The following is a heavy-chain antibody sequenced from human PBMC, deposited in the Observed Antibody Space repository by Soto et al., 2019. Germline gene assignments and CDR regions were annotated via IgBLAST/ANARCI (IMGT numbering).Heavy chain of an antibody. CDR1: GGSITNSY. CDR2: ISYRGRI. J-gene: IGHJ6*02. V-gene: IGHV4-59*01. CDR3: SRDSGRMYYDTWSGYDYGLDV. Sequence: SETLYLTCTVSGGSITNSYWIWIRQPPGKGLEWIGHISYRGRINYNPSLRSRGTISVDTSKNQFSLKLSSVTAADTAVYYCSRDSGRMYYDTWSGYDYGLDVWGQGTTVTVSS. D-gene: IGHD3-3*01.